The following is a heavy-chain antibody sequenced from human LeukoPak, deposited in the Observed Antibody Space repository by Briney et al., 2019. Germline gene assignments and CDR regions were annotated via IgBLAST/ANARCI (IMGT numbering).Heavy chain of an antibody. CDR3: ARVGPITMVRGVIITAPGYYYYMDV. Sequence: SETLSLTCAVYGGSFSGYYWSWIRQPPGKGLEWIGEINHSGSTNYNPSLKSRVTISVDTSKNQFSLKLSSVTAADTAVYYCARVGPITMVRGVIITAPGYYYYMDVWGKGTTVTVSS. CDR1: GGSFSGYY. V-gene: IGHV4-34*01. CDR2: INHSGST. D-gene: IGHD3-10*01. J-gene: IGHJ6*03.